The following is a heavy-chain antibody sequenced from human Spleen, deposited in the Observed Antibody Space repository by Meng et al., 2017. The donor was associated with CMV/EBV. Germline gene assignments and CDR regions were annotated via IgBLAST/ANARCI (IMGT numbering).Heavy chain of an antibody. J-gene: IGHJ4*02. CDR1: GFTFSSYS. V-gene: IGHV3-48*04. CDR2: VSTSSTTI. CDR3: ARDVSGAFDY. Sequence: GGSLRLSCAASGFTFSSYSMNWVRQAPGKGLEWISYVSTSSTTIYYADSVKGRFTISRDNAKSSLYLQMNSLRAEDTAVYYCARDVSGAFDYWGQGTLVTVSS. D-gene: IGHD2-15*01.